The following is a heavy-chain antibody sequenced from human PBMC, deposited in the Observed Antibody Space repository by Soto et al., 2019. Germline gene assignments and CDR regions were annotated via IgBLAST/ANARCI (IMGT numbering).Heavy chain of an antibody. V-gene: IGHV1-69*01. Sequence: QVQLVQSGAEVKKPGSSVKVSCKASGGTFSSYAISWVRQAPGQGLEWMGGIIPIFGTANYAQKFQGRVTITADESTSTAYMELSILRAEDKAVYYCASGHYTDTLADYYYGMDVWGQGTTVTVSS. CDR3: ASGHYTDTLADYYYGMDV. CDR2: IIPIFGTA. CDR1: GGTFSSYA. D-gene: IGHD3-22*01. J-gene: IGHJ6*02.